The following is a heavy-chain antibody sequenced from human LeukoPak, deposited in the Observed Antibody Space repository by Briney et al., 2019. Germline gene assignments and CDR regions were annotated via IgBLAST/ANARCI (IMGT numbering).Heavy chain of an antibody. D-gene: IGHD2-15*01. CDR1: GYSFTSYW. CDR2: IYPGDSDT. CDR3: ARHVRYCSGGSCYFDYFDY. J-gene: IGHJ4*02. Sequence: GESLKISCKGSGYSFTSYWIGWVRQMPGKGLEWVGIIYPGDSDTRCSPSFQGQVTISADKSISTAYLQWSSLKASDTAMYYCARHVRYCSGGSCYFDYFDYWGQGTLVTVSS. V-gene: IGHV5-51*01.